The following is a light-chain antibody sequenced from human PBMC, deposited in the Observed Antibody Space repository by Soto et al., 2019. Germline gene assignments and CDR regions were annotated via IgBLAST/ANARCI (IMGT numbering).Light chain of an antibody. J-gene: IGKJ2*01. CDR3: QQYGCSPSFT. Sequence: EIVLTQSPGTLSLSPGERATLSCRASQSVSSSYLDWYQQKPGQAPRLLIYGASSRATGIPDRFSGSGSGTNFTLTISRLEPEDFAVYYCQQYGCSPSFTFGQGTKLEIK. CDR2: GAS. V-gene: IGKV3-20*01. CDR1: QSVSSSY.